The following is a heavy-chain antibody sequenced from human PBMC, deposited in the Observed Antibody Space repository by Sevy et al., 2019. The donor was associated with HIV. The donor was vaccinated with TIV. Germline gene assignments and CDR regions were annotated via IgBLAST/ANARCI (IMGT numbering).Heavy chain of an antibody. CDR1: GFTFSSYS. D-gene: IGHD3-16*02. Sequence: GGSLRLSCAASGFTFSSYSMNWVRQAPGKGLEWVSYISSSSSTIYYADSVKGRFTISRDNAKNSLYLQMNSLRDEDTAVYYCARDFMIKFGGVIQRGYFDYWGQGTLVTVSS. CDR3: ARDFMIKFGGVIQRGYFDY. J-gene: IGHJ4*02. CDR2: ISSSSSTI. V-gene: IGHV3-48*02.